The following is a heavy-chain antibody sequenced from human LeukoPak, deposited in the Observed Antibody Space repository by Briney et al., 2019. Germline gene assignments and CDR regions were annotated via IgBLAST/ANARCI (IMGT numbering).Heavy chain of an antibody. CDR1: GGTFSSYA. Sequence: ASVKVSCKASGGTFSSYAISWVRQAPGQGLEWMGGIIPIFGTANYAQKFQGRVTITADESTSTAYMELSSLRSEDTAVYYCASSIYDILTGYYPHYYYYGMDVWGKGTTVTVSS. D-gene: IGHD3-9*01. CDR3: ASSIYDILTGYYPHYYYYGMDV. CDR2: IIPIFGTA. V-gene: IGHV1-69*13. J-gene: IGHJ6*04.